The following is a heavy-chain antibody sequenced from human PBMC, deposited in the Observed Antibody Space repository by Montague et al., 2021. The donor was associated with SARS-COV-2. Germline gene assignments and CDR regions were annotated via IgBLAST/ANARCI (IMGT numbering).Heavy chain of an antibody. CDR2: MSYDGTIK. CDR3: ARDPTPTSAFLQWILDP. J-gene: IGHJ5*02. D-gene: IGHD3-3*01. V-gene: IGHV3-30*03. Sequence: SLRLSYAASGFIVSNYGMHWARQAPGKGLEWVAVMSYDGTIKYYADSVKGRFTISRGNSKSTVWLQMKSLRPEDTAIYYCARDPTPTSAFLQWILDPWGQGTLVTVSS. CDR1: GFIVSNYG.